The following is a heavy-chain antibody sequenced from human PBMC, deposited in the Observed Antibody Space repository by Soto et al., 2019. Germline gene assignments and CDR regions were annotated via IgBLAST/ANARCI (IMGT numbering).Heavy chain of an antibody. J-gene: IGHJ4*02. D-gene: IGHD6-13*01. CDR3: ARGYSSNWFRLDS. CDR2: VYYGGST. Sequence: SETLSLTCTVSGGSINRYYWTWIRQPPGKGLEWIAYVYYGGSTNYNPSLRSRLTVSVDTSKNQFSLNLNSVTAADTAVYYCARGYSSNWFRLDSWGQGILVTVSS. V-gene: IGHV4-59*01. CDR1: GGSINRYY.